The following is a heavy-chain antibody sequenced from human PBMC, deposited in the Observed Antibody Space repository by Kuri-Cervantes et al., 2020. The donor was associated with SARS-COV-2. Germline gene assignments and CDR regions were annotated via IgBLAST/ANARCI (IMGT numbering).Heavy chain of an antibody. V-gene: IGHV1-2*04. CDR1: GYTFTDYY. D-gene: IGHD3-10*01. J-gene: IGHJ6*02. CDR3: ARARVRGLITAXXYYGMDV. Sequence: ASVKVSCKASGYTFTDYYIHWVRQAPGQGLEWMGWINPNSGSTNYAQKFQGWVTMTRDTSINTAYMELSRLRSDDTAVYYCARARVRGLITAXXYYGMDVWGQGTTVTVSS. CDR2: INPNSGST.